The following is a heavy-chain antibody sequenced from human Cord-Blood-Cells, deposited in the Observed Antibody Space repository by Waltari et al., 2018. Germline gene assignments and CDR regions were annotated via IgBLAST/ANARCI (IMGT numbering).Heavy chain of an antibody. CDR1: GYTFTGYH. J-gene: IGHJ5*02. CDR2: INPNSGGT. D-gene: IGHD2-21*01. Sequence: QVQLVQSGAEVKKPGASVKVSCKASGYTFTGYHMHWVRQAPGQGLEWMGWINPNSGGTKYAQKFQGRVTMTRDTSISTAYMELSRLRSDDTAVYYCARVLSCGGDCYWFDPWGQGTLVTVSS. CDR3: ARVLSCGGDCYWFDP. V-gene: IGHV1-2*02.